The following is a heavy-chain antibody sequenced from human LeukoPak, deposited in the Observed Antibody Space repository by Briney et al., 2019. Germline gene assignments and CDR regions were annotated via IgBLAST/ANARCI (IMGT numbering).Heavy chain of an antibody. CDR3: AKGYYDSSGYRGYYFDY. J-gene: IGHJ4*02. CDR1: GFTFSSYG. Sequence: PGGSLRLSCAASGFTFSSYGMNWVRQAPGKGLEWVSAISGSGGSTYYADSVKGRFTISRDNSKNTLYLQMNSLRAEDTAVYYCAKGYYDSSGYRGYYFDYWGQGTLVTVSS. CDR2: ISGSGGST. D-gene: IGHD3-22*01. V-gene: IGHV3-23*01.